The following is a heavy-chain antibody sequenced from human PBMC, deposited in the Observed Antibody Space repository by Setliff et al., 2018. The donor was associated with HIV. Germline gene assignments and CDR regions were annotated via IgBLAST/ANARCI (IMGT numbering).Heavy chain of an antibody. CDR2: MNPNSGVS. CDR1: GHTFTNYD. Sequence: ASVKVSCKPSGHTFTNYDIHWMRRATGQGLEWMGWMNPNSGVSGYALKFHDRVTMTRDTSITTAYMELSSLTSEDTAVYYCARGKGVGGVIITGGLDVWGQGTTVT. V-gene: IGHV1-8*01. CDR3: ARGKGVGGVIITGGLDV. J-gene: IGHJ6*02. D-gene: IGHD3-10*01.